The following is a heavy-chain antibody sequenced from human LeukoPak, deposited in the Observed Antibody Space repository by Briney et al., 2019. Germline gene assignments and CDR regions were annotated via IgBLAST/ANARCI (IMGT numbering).Heavy chain of an antibody. V-gene: IGHV3-7*01. CDR2: INQDGSEK. Sequence: GWSLRLSCAASGFTFRSHWMSWVRQAPGKGLEWVANINQDGSEKHYVDYVKGRFTISRDNAKNSLYLQMNSLRAEGTAMYYCARDSEHSSSFAFDIWGQGTMVTVSS. D-gene: IGHD6-13*01. J-gene: IGHJ3*02. CDR1: GFTFRSHW. CDR3: ARDSEHSSSFAFDI.